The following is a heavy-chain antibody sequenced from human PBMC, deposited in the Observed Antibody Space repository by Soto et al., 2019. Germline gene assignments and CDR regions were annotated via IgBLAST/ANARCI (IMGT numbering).Heavy chain of an antibody. V-gene: IGHV4-34*01. Sequence: QVQLQQWGAGLLKPSETLSLTCAVYGGSFSGYYWSWIRQPPGKGLEWIGEINHSGSTNYNPSLKSRVTISVDTSKNQFSLKLSSVTAADTAVYYCARCRMGAFDIWGQGTMVTVSS. CDR2: INHSGST. CDR3: ARCRMGAFDI. CDR1: GGSFSGYY. D-gene: IGHD2-8*01. J-gene: IGHJ3*02.